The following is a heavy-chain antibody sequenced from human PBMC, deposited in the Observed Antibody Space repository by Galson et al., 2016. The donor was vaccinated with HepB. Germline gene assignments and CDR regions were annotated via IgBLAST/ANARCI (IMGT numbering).Heavy chain of an antibody. D-gene: IGHD3/OR15-3a*01. CDR2: INPSGGSP. CDR1: GYTFTTYN. CDR3: TRGDGFWAGWTY. V-gene: IGHV1-46*03. J-gene: IGHJ4*02. Sequence: SVKVSCKASGYTFTTYNIHWVRLAPGQGLEWMGIINPSGGSPNYAREFQGRVTLTSDTSTSTVYMQLGSLRSDDTAVYYCTRGDGFWAGWTYWGQGTLVTVSS.